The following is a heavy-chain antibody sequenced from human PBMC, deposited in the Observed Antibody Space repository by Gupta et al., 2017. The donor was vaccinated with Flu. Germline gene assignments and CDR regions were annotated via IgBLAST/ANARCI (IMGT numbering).Heavy chain of an antibody. CDR3: ARLRVVVTLKYMDV. Sequence: QLQLVQSRAAVQKPGASVQVSCEASGYSFTSYGIAWVRQAPGRGLEWMGWISGYNGNTNYAQNFQGRITMTTDTSTSTAYMELRSLRSDDTAVYYCARLRVVVTLKYMDVWGQGTTVNVSS. V-gene: IGHV1-18*01. CDR1: GYSFTSYG. J-gene: IGHJ6*03. CDR2: ISGYNGNT. D-gene: IGHD2-2*01.